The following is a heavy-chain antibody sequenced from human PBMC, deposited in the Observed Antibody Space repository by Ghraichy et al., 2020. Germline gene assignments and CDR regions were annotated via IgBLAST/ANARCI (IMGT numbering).Heavy chain of an antibody. Sequence: SETLSLTCAVYGGSFSGYYWSWIRQPPGKGLEWIGEINHSGSTNYNPSLKSRVTISVDTSKNQFSLKLSSVTAADTAVYYCARARFGELFAFDYWGQGTLVTVSS. D-gene: IGHD3-10*02. CDR1: GGSFSGYY. CDR2: INHSGST. J-gene: IGHJ4*02. CDR3: ARARFGELFAFDY. V-gene: IGHV4-34*01.